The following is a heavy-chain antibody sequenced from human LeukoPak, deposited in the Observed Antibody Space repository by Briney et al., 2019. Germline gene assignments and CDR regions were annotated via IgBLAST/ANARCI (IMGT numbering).Heavy chain of an antibody. CDR2: ISAYNGNT. J-gene: IGHJ6*03. CDR1: GYTFTSYG. CDR3: ARVGELSRRPYYYYMDV. V-gene: IGHV1-18*01. D-gene: IGHD3-10*01. Sequence: GASVKVSCKASGYTFTSYGISWVRQAPGQGLEWMGWISAYNGNTNYAQKLQGRVTMTTDTSTSTAYMELRSLRSDDTAVYYCARVGELSRRPYYYYMDVWGKGTTVTVSS.